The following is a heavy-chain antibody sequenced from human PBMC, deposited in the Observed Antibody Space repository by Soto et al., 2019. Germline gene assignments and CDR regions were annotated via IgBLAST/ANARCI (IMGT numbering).Heavy chain of an antibody. Sequence: GASVKVYCKASGYTFTSYGISWVRQAPGQGLEWMGWISAYNGNTNYAQKLQGRVTMTTDTSTSTAYMELRSLRSDDTAVYYCARAFVSARDIVVVPAAIESFDPWGQGTLVTVSS. V-gene: IGHV1-18*01. D-gene: IGHD2-2*01. J-gene: IGHJ5*02. CDR3: ARAFVSARDIVVVPAAIESFDP. CDR2: ISAYNGNT. CDR1: GYTFTSYG.